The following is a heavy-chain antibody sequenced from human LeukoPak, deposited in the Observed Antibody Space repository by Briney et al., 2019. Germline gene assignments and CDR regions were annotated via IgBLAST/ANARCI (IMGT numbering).Heavy chain of an antibody. Sequence: SVKVSCKASGYTFTSYDFNWLRQAPGQVLEWKGGIIPIFGTANYAQKFQGRVTITADESTSTAYMELSSLRSEDTAVYYCARVGGSSSGDAFDIWGQGTMVTVSS. CDR2: IIPIFGTA. J-gene: IGHJ3*02. CDR1: GYTFTSYD. CDR3: ARVGGSSSGDAFDI. V-gene: IGHV1-69*13. D-gene: IGHD6-6*01.